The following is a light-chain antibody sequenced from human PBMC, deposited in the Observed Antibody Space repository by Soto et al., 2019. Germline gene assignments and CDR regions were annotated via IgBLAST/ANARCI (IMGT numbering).Light chain of an antibody. CDR1: QTISSW. Sequence: DIQMTQSPFTLSASVGDRVTISCRAGQTISSWLAWYQHKPGKAPKLLIYKASTLQTGVPSRFSGSGSGTEFTLTISSLQPDDFATYFCQQDSRYPLPFGQGTKVEIK. J-gene: IGKJ1*01. CDR3: QQDSRYPLP. CDR2: KAS. V-gene: IGKV1-5*03.